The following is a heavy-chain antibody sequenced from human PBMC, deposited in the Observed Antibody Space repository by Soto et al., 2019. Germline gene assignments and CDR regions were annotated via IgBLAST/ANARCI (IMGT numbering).Heavy chain of an antibody. CDR2: INSDGSTT. CDR1: GFTFSTYW. V-gene: IGHV3-74*01. J-gene: IGHJ4*01. CDR3: ARVGQGRYYFDY. Sequence: EVHLVESGGGLVQPGGSLRLSCAGSGFTFSTYWMHWVRQVPGKGLVWVSRINSDGSTTSYADSVKGRFTISRDNAKDTLYLQMNSLRAEDTAVYYCARVGQGRYYFDYWGHGTLVTVSS.